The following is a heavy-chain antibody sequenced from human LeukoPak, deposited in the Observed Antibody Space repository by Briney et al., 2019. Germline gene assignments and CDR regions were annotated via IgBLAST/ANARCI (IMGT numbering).Heavy chain of an antibody. J-gene: IGHJ3*02. CDR1: GGSFSGYY. Sequence: KSSETLSLTCAVYGGSFSGYYWSWIRQPPGKGLEWIGEINHSGSTNYNPSLKSRVTISVDTSKNQFSLKLSSVTAADTAVYYCAGAGYYDSSGLPLHAFDIWGQGTMVTVSS. V-gene: IGHV4-34*01. CDR3: AGAGYYDSSGLPLHAFDI. CDR2: INHSGST. D-gene: IGHD3-22*01.